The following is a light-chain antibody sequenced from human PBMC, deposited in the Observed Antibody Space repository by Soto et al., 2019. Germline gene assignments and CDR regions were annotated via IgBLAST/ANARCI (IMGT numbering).Light chain of an antibody. V-gene: IGKV1-5*03. J-gene: IGKJ1*01. CDR1: RTISSW. Sequence: DIQMTQSPSTLSGSVGDRVTITCRASRTISSWLAWYQQKPGKAPKLLIYKASTLKSGFPSRFSGSGSGTEFTLTISSLQPDDFATYYCQHYNSYSEAFGQGTKVELK. CDR3: QHYNSYSEA. CDR2: KAS.